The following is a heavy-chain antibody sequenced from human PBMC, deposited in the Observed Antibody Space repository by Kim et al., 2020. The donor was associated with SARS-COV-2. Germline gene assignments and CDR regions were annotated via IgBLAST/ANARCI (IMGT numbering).Heavy chain of an antibody. CDR1: GYTFTSYG. V-gene: IGHV1-18*04. CDR2: ISAYNGNT. D-gene: IGHD3-10*01. J-gene: IGHJ4*02. CDR3: ARDIRLTEDYYGSGRAPPRY. Sequence: ASVKVSCKASGYTFTSYGISWVRQAPGQGLEWMGWISAYNGNTNYAQKLQGRVTMTTDTSTSTAYMELRSLRSDDTAVYYCARDIRLTEDYYGSGRAPPRYCGQGTLVTVSS.